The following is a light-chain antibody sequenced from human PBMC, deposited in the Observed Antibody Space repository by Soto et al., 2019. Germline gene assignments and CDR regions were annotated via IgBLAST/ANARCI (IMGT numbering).Light chain of an antibody. CDR3: QQYNDYSPYT. CDR1: QTSYTW. CDR2: DAS. J-gene: IGKJ2*01. V-gene: IGKV1-5*01. Sequence: DIPMTQSPATLSASGGDTVTITCRASQTSYTWLAWYQEKPGKAPKVIIYDASTLESGVPSRFSASGSGTEFTLTISSLQPDDFATYYCQQYNDYSPYTFGQGTKVQI.